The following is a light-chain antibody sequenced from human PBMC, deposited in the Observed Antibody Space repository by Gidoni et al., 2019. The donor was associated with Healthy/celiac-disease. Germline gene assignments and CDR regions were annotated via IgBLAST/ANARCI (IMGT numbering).Light chain of an antibody. V-gene: IGKV3-20*01. J-gene: IGKJ5*01. CDR2: GAS. CDR3: QQYGSSPRIT. Sequence: EIVLTQSPGTLSLSPGERATLSCRASQRVSSSYLAWYQQKPGQAPRRLIYGASSRATGIPDRFSGSGSGTDCTLTISRLEPEDFAVYYCQQYGSSPRITFGQGTRLEIK. CDR1: QRVSSSY.